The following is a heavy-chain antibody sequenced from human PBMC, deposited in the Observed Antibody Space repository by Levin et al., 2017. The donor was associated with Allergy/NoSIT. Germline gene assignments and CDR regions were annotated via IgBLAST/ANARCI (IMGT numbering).Heavy chain of an antibody. CDR1: GFTFDSYG. CDR2: ISTTGDDT. D-gene: IGHD2-2*01. V-gene: IGHV3-23*01. J-gene: IGHJ4*02. CDR3: AKRRYCSSRTCHDFDY. Sequence: PGGSLRLSCAASGFTFDSYGMNWVRQAPGKGLEWVSAISTTGDDTYYADSVKGRFTISRDNSRNTLFLVMNSLRAEDTAVYYCAKRRYCSSRTCHDFDYWGQGTLVTVST.